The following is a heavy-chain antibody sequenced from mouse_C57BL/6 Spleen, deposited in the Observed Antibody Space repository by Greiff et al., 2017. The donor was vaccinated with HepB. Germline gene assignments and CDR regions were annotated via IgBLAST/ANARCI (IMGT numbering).Heavy chain of an antibody. Sequence: EVQLQQSGPELVKPGASVKMSCKASGYTFTDYNMHWVKQSHGKSLEWIGDINPNNGGTSYNQKVKGKATLTVNKSSSTAYMELRSLTSEDSAVYYCAIYYNAMDYWGQGTSVTVSS. CDR2: INPNNGGT. J-gene: IGHJ4*01. CDR1: GYTFTDYN. V-gene: IGHV1-22*01. CDR3: AIYYNAMDY. D-gene: IGHD2-12*01.